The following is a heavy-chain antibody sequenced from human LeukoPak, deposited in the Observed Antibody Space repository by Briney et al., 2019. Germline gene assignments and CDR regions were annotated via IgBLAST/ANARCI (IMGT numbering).Heavy chain of an antibody. J-gene: IGHJ4*02. CDR2: IFPDDSDT. D-gene: IGHD2-2*01. V-gene: IGHV5-51*01. CDR3: ARPWGYCTSISCPFAY. CDR1: GYKFSAYW. Sequence: GESLKISCKGFGYKFSAYWIAWVRQMPGQGLEWMGIIFPDDSDTRYNLAFQGQVIISADKSVTTAYLQWSSLKASDTAMYYCARPWGYCTSISCPFAYWGQGTLVTVSS.